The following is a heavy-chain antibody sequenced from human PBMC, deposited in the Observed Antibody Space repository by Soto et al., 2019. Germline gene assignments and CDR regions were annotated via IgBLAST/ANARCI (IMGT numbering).Heavy chain of an antibody. CDR3: ASQSGYSGYDYAFDI. V-gene: IGHV4-34*01. D-gene: IGHD5-12*01. Sequence: SETLSLTCAVYGGSFSGYYWSWIRQPPGKGLEWIGEINHSGSTNYNPSLKSRVTISVDTSKNQFSLKLSSVTAADTAVYYCASQSGYSGYDYAFDIWGQGTMVTVSS. CDR1: GGSFSGYY. CDR2: INHSGST. J-gene: IGHJ3*02.